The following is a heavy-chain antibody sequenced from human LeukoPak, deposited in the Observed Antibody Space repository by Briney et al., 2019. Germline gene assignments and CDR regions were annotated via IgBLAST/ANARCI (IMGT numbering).Heavy chain of an antibody. Sequence: LAGGSLSLSCTASGLSFSSFAMSWVRQGPARGLEWVSSIRGSGETFYAASVKSRFTLSSDSSRNTVYFQLNNLRVEDTAIYYCARASWVSSTDEVGWGQGTLVTVSS. D-gene: IGHD1-26*01. CDR1: GLSFSSFA. J-gene: IGHJ4*02. V-gene: IGHV3-23*01. CDR2: IRGSGET. CDR3: ARASWVSSTDEVG.